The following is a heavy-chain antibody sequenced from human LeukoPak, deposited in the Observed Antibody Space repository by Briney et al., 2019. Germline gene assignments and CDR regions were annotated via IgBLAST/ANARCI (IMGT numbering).Heavy chain of an antibody. J-gene: IGHJ5*02. CDR2: INPNSGGT. CDR3: ARSQTEGVYCSGGSCYRLPARSYNWFDP. V-gene: IGHV1-2*02. CDR1: GYTFTGYY. Sequence: GSVKVSCKASGYTFTGYYMHWVRQAPGQGLEWMGWINPNSGGTNYAQKFQGRVTMTRDTSISAAYMELSRLRSDDTAVYYCARSQTEGVYCSGGSCYRLPARSYNWFDPWGQGTLVTVSS. D-gene: IGHD2-15*01.